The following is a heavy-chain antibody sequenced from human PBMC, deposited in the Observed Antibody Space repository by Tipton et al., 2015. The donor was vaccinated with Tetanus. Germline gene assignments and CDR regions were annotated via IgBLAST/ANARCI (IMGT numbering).Heavy chain of an antibody. J-gene: IGHJ4*02. Sequence: TLSLTCTTSGGSIGNYFWIWVRQPAGKGLEWIGRIFASGDTNYNPSLKSRVRMSVDTSRNQFSLRLTSVTAADTAVYYCARESVLLDGGFDFWGQGTLVSVSS. V-gene: IGHV4-4*07. D-gene: IGHD5-24*01. CDR3: ARESVLLDGGFDF. CDR1: GGSIGNYF. CDR2: IFASGDT.